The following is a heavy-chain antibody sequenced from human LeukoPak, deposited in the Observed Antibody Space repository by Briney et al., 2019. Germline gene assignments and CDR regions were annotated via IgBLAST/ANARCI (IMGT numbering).Heavy chain of an antibody. CDR1: GFPFSSYW. CDR3: TRVGYIDEGIDY. J-gene: IGHJ4*02. CDR2: IKQDGSKK. D-gene: IGHD5-24*01. V-gene: IGHV3-7*04. Sequence: GGSLRLSCVASGFPFSSYWMTWVRQAPGKGLEWVSNIKQDGSKKSYVDSVKGRFTISRDNAKNSLYLQMNSLRAEDTAIYYCTRVGYIDEGIDYWGQGTLVTVSS.